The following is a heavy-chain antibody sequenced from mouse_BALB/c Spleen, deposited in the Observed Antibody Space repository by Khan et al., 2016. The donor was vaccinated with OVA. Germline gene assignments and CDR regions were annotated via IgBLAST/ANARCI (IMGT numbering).Heavy chain of an antibody. CDR1: GFTFSTYG. V-gene: IGHV5-6*01. J-gene: IGHJ3*01. CDR2: VSTGGHYT. CDR3: ARLAYYYDSEGFAY. Sequence: VQLKESGGDIVKPGGSLKLSCAASGFTFSTYGMSWVRQTPDKRLEWVATVSTGGHYTYYTDTVKGRFTISRDNAKNTLYLQMSSLGSEDTAIFYCARLAYYYDSEGFAYWGQGTLVTVSA. D-gene: IGHD1-1*01.